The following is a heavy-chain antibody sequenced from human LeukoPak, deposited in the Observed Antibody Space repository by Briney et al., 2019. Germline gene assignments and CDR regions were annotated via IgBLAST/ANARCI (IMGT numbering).Heavy chain of an antibody. CDR1: GFTVSSNY. CDR2: IYSGGST. Sequence: GGSLRLSCAASGFTVSSNYMSWVRQAPGKGLEWVSVIYSGGSTYYADSVKGRFTISRDNSKNTLYLQMNSLRAEGTAVYYCARVVLYYYGMDVWGQGTTVTVSS. CDR3: ARVVLYYYGMDV. D-gene: IGHD6-13*01. V-gene: IGHV3-66*01. J-gene: IGHJ6*02.